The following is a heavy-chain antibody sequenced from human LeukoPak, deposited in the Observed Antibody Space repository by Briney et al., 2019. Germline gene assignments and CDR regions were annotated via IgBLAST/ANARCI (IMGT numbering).Heavy chain of an antibody. Sequence: GGSLRLSCAVSGFTFSNFWMSWVRQAPGRGLEWVANIHPEGNEKYHVESVKGRFTISRDNAKNSLFLQMNGLRVEDTAVYYCASGQLWSAYYYDYWGQGTLVTVSS. J-gene: IGHJ4*01. CDR3: ASGQLWSAYYYDY. CDR1: GFTFSNFW. D-gene: IGHD3-3*01. CDR2: IHPEGNEK. V-gene: IGHV3-7*01.